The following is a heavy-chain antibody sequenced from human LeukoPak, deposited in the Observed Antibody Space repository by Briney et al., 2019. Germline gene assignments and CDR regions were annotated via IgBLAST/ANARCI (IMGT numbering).Heavy chain of an antibody. D-gene: IGHD3-9*01. V-gene: IGHV3-23*01. Sequence: GGSLRLSCAASGFTVSTYAMSWVRQAPGKGLEWVSGIGGSGGRTYYADSVKGRFTISRDNSKNTLYLQMNSLRAEDTAVYYCAKDHDILTGSSDAFDIWGQGTMVTVSS. CDR1: GFTVSTYA. CDR2: IGGSGGRT. J-gene: IGHJ3*02. CDR3: AKDHDILTGSSDAFDI.